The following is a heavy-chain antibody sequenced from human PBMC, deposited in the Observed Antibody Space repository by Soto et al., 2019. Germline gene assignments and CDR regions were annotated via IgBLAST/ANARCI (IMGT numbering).Heavy chain of an antibody. V-gene: IGHV5-10-1*01. Sequence: VESLTISCKVSGYSFTRYWIRWVLQIPGKCLECIRRLAATDSYTNYSPSFQGHVTISADKSISTAYLQWSSLKASDTAMYYWARQQPKVTIGRERYGMDVWGQGTPVTVSS. CDR3: ARQQPKVTIGRERYGMDV. CDR1: GYSFTRYW. D-gene: IGHD4-4*01. J-gene: IGHJ6*01. CDR2: LAATDSYT.